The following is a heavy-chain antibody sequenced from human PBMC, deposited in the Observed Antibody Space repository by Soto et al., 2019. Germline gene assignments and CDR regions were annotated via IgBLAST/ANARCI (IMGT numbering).Heavy chain of an antibody. J-gene: IGHJ5*02. V-gene: IGHV4-39*02. D-gene: IGHD1-26*01. CDR1: GGSISSSSYY. CDR3: ATQEVGGSYVYTFDP. CDR2: IYYSGST. Sequence: PSETLSLTCTVSGGSISSSSYYWGWIRQPPGKGLEWIGSIYYSGSTYYNPSLKSRVTISVDTPKNHFSLKLSSVTAADTAVYYCATQEVGGSYVYTFDPWGQGTLVTVSS.